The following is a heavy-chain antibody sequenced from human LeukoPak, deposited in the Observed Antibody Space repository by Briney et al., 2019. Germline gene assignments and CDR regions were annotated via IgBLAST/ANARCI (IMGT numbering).Heavy chain of an antibody. J-gene: IGHJ3*02. D-gene: IGHD5-24*01. V-gene: IGHV4-39*07. CDR1: GGSISSSSYY. Sequence: SETLSLTCTVSGGSISSSSYYWGWIRQPPGRGLEWIGSMYYSGSTYFNPSLKSRVTISVDTSKNQFSLKLSSVTAADTAVYYCARGIQRWLQLSDDGFDIWGQGTMVTVSS. CDR3: ARGIQRWLQLSDDGFDI. CDR2: MYYSGST.